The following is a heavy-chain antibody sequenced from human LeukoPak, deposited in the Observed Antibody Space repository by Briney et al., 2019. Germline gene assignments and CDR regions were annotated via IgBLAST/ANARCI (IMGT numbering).Heavy chain of an antibody. CDR3: ATASGSYPSHDAFDI. Sequence: GESLKISCKGSGYSFTSYWIGWVRQMPGKGLEWMGIIYPGDSDTRYSPSFQGQVTISADKSISTAYLQWSSLKASDTAMYYCATASGSYPSHDAFDIWGQGTMVTVSS. V-gene: IGHV5-51*01. J-gene: IGHJ3*02. D-gene: IGHD1-26*01. CDR2: IYPGDSDT. CDR1: GYSFTSYW.